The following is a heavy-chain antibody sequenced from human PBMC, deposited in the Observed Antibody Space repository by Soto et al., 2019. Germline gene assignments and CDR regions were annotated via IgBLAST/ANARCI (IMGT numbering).Heavy chain of an antibody. V-gene: IGHV4-61*01. Sequence: SETLSLTCTVSGGSVSSGSYYWSWIRQPPGKGLEWIGYIYYSGSTNYNPSLKSRVTISVDTSKNQFSLKLSSVTAADTAVYYCARDIKDGGNPNWFDPWGQGTLVTVSS. J-gene: IGHJ5*02. CDR2: IYYSGST. D-gene: IGHD2-15*01. CDR3: ARDIKDGGNPNWFDP. CDR1: GGSVSSGSYY.